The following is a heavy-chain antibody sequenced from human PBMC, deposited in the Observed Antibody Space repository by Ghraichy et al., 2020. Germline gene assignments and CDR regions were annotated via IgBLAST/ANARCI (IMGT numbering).Heavy chain of an antibody. Sequence: ASVKVSCKASGYTFTGYYMHWVRQAPGQGLEWMGWINPNSGGTNYAQKFQGRVTMTRDTSISTAYMELSRLRSDDTAVYYCARLVVPPAINYYYYGMDVWGQGTTVTVSS. CDR2: INPNSGGT. V-gene: IGHV1-2*02. CDR1: GYTFTGYY. J-gene: IGHJ6*02. D-gene: IGHD2-2*01. CDR3: ARLVVPPAINYYYYGMDV.